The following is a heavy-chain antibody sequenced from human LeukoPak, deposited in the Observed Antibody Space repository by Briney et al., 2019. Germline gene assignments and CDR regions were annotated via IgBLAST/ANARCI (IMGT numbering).Heavy chain of an antibody. CDR1: GGSFSGYY. Sequence: SETLSLTCAVYGGSFSGYYWSRIRQPPGKGLEWIGEINHSGSTNYNPSLKSRVTISVDTSKNQFSLKLSSVTAADTAVYYCASMTTVTPSGYWGQGTLVTVSS. CDR2: INHSGST. J-gene: IGHJ4*02. V-gene: IGHV4-34*01. D-gene: IGHD4-17*01. CDR3: ASMTTVTPSGY.